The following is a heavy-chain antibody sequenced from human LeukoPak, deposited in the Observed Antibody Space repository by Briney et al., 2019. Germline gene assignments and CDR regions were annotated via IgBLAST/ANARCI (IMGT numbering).Heavy chain of an antibody. Sequence: GVSLRLFCAASVFTFSNAWKSGVRHSTGKGLVWFVRIKSKTYGGTTDYAAPVKRSFTISRDDSTNTLYLQMNSLKTEDTAVYYCTTDGDTAMATGYFDYWGQGTLVTVSS. J-gene: IGHJ4*02. CDR2: IKSKTYGGTT. D-gene: IGHD5-18*01. V-gene: IGHV3-15*01. CDR3: TTDGDTAMATGYFDY. CDR1: VFTFSNAW.